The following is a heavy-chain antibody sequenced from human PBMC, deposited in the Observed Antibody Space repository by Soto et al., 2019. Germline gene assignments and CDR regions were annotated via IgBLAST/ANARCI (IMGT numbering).Heavy chain of an antibody. V-gene: IGHV3-33*01. D-gene: IGHD1-26*01. CDR2: IWYDGSNK. Sequence: QVQLVESGGGVVQPGRSLRVSCAASGFTFSSNGMHWVRQAPGKGLEWVAVIWYDGSNKYYVDSVKGRFTISRDNSKNTLYLQMNSLRAEDTAVYYCARFSGCNSAGSLDYWGQGTLVTVSS. CDR1: GFTFSSNG. J-gene: IGHJ4*02. CDR3: ARFSGCNSAGSLDY.